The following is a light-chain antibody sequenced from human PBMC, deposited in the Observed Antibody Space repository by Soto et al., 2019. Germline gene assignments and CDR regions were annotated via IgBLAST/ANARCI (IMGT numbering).Light chain of an antibody. CDR3: QTWGTGEG. J-gene: IGLJ3*02. CDR1: SGHSSYA. V-gene: IGLV4-69*01. Sequence: QLVLTQSPSASASLGASVKLTCTLSSGHSSYAIAWHQQQPEKGPRYLMKLNSDGSHSKGDGIPDRFSGSSSGAERYLTISSLQSEDEADYYCQTWGTGEGFGGGTKLTGL. CDR2: LNSDGSH.